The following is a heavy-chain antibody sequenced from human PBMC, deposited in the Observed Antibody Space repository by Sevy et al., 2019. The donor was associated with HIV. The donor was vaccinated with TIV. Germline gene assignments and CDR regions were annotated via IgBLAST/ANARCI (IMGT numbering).Heavy chain of an antibody. CDR3: AGTIAVAATGNNFDY. Sequence: SETLSLTCTVSGGSISSSSYYWGWIRQPPGKGLEWIGSICYSGSTYYNPSLKSRVTISVDTSKNQFSLKLSSVTAADTAVYYCAGTIAVAATGNNFDYWGQGTLVTVSS. CDR1: GGSISSSSYY. D-gene: IGHD6-19*01. V-gene: IGHV4-39*01. CDR2: ICYSGST. J-gene: IGHJ4*02.